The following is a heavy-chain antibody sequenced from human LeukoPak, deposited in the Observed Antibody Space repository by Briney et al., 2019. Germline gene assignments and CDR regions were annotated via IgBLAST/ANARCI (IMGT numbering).Heavy chain of an antibody. CDR3: ARTYYYDSSGYPPGIY. D-gene: IGHD3-22*01. CDR1: GFTFSSYA. Sequence: GGSLRLSCAASGFTFSSYAMSWVRQAPGKGLEWVSAISGSCGSTYYADSVKGRFTISRDNSKNTLYLQMNSLRAEDTAVYYCARTYYYDSSGYPPGIYWGQGTLVTVSS. V-gene: IGHV3-23*01. J-gene: IGHJ4*02. CDR2: ISGSCGST.